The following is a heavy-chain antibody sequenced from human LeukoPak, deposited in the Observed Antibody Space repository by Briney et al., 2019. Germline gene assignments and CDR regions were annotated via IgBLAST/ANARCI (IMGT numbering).Heavy chain of an antibody. V-gene: IGHV4-38-2*02. CDR3: ARVRYYDGLSYYYGMDV. J-gene: IGHJ6*02. D-gene: IGHD3-22*01. CDR2: IHYSGST. CDR1: DYSITSGYY. Sequence: SETLSLTCTVSDYSITSGYYWGWIRQPPGKGLEWIGSIHYSGSTYNNPSLKSRVTISTDTSKNQFSLRLSSVTAADTAVYYCARVRYYDGLSYYYGMDVWGQGTTVTVSS.